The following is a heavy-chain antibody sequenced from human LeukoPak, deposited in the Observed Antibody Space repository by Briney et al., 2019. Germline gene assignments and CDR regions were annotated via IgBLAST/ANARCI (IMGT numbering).Heavy chain of an antibody. D-gene: IGHD5-24*01. J-gene: IGHJ4*02. V-gene: IGHV1-2*06. CDR3: ARGLQFYIFDY. CDR2: INPNSGGT. Sequence: ASVKVSCKASGYTLTDYYMHWVRQAPGQGLEWMGRINPNSGGTNYAQKFQGRVTMTRDTSISTAYMELSSLRSEDTAVYYCARGLQFYIFDYWGQGTLVTVSS. CDR1: GYTLTDYY.